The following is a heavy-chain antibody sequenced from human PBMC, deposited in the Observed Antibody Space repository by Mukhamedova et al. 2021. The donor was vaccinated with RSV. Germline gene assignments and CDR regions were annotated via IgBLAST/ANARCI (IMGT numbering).Heavy chain of an antibody. CDR2: ISSNGGST. CDR3: ARGGGGYSYGFYSRY. V-gene: IGHV3-64*01. J-gene: IGHJ4*02. D-gene: IGHD5-18*01. Sequence: HWVRQVPGKGLEYVSAISSNGGSTYYANSVKGRFTISRDNSKNTLYLQMGSLRAEDMAVYYCARGGGGYSYGFYSRYWGQGTLVT.